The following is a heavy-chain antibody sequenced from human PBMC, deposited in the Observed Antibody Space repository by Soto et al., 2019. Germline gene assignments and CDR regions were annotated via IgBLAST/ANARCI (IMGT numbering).Heavy chain of an antibody. CDR2: FHYGGRT. CDR3: VRDRAFSYAYDV. D-gene: IGHD3-16*01. CDR1: GVSVTRTSFY. J-gene: IGHJ4*02. Sequence: SDTLSLNCTVSGVSVTRTSFYCSCIRQSPGKGLEWIGYFHYGGRTNYNPSLKSRVNISVDTAKNQFSLQLTSVTAADTALYFCVRDRAFSYAYDVWGQGSLVTVSS. V-gene: IGHV4-61*01.